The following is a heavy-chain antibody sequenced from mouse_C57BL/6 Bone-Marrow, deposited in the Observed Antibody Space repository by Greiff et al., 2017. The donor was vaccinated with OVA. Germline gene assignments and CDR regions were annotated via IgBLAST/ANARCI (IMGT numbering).Heavy chain of an antibody. V-gene: IGHV5-12*01. CDR1: GFTFSDYY. CDR2: ISNGGGST. CDR3: ARHGGSYFDY. J-gene: IGHJ2*01. Sequence: EVQRVESGGGLVQPGGSLKLSCAASGFTFSDYYMYWVRQTPEKRLEWVAYISNGGGSTYYPDTVKGRFTISRDNAKNTLYLQMSRLKSEDTAMYYCARHGGSYFDYWGQGTTLTVSS.